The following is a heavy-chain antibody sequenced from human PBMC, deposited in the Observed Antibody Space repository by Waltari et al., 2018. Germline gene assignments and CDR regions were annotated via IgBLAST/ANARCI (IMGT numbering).Heavy chain of an antibody. J-gene: IGHJ4*02. CDR3: ARSRATYYYDSSGYPPLGY. V-gene: IGHV4-34*01. D-gene: IGHD3-22*01. CDR2: INHSGST. Sequence: QVQLQQWGAGLLKPSETLSLTCAVYGGSFSGYYWSWLRQPPGTGLEWIGEINHSGSTNYNPSLKSQVTISVDTSKNQFSLKLSSVTAADTAVYYCARSRATYYYDSSGYPPLGYWGQGTLVTVSS. CDR1: GGSFSGYY.